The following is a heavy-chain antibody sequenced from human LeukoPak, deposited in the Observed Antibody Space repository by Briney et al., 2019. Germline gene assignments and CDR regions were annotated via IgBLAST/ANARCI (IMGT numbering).Heavy chain of an antibody. D-gene: IGHD6-19*01. Sequence: PGGSLRLSCAASGFTFSKYWMLWVRRAPGKGLESVSRINTDGTVTTYADSVKGRFTVSRDNADNTMFLQMNSVRDGDTAVYYCATKQWLAPPPDSWGQGTPVTVSS. J-gene: IGHJ4*02. V-gene: IGHV3-74*01. CDR3: ATKQWLAPPPDS. CDR1: GFTFSKYW. CDR2: INTDGTVT.